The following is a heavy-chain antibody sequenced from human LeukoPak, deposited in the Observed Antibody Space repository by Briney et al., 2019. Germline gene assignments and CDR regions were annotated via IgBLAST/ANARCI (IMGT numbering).Heavy chain of an antibody. D-gene: IGHD1-14*01. Sequence: GGSLRLSCAASGFTFSSYEINWVRQAPGKALEWISYISISTNTIYYGDSVKGRFTISRDNAKNSLYLQMNSLRVEDTAVYYCARRTGGWFDPWGQGTLVTVSS. CDR1: GFTFSSYE. V-gene: IGHV3-48*03. J-gene: IGHJ5*02. CDR3: ARRTGGWFDP. CDR2: ISISTNTI.